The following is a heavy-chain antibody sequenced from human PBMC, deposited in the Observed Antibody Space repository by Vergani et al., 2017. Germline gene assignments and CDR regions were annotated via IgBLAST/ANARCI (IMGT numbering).Heavy chain of an antibody. Sequence: EVQLVESGGGLVKPGGSLRLSCAASGFTFSSYTMNWVRQAPGKGLEWVSGISWNSGSIGYADSVKGRFTLSRDNAKNSMYLQINSMVSEDTALYYCAKGLNYYYMDFWGKGTTVTVSS. CDR3: AKGLNYYYMDF. J-gene: IGHJ6*03. CDR1: GFTFSSYT. D-gene: IGHD3-16*01. V-gene: IGHV3-9*01. CDR2: ISWNSGSI.